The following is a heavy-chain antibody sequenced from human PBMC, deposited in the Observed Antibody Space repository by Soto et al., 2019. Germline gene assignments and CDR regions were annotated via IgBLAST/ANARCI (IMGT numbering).Heavy chain of an antibody. V-gene: IGHV1-69*01. CDR1: GGTFGRNA. D-gene: IGHD6-19*01. CDR3: ARPQGSGWRFNALDF. CDR2: IIPMFDTA. J-gene: IGHJ3*01. Sequence: QVVLVQSGAEVKNPGSSVKVSCKASGGTFGRNAINWVRQAPGQGFEWMGGIIPMFDTANHAQKFRDRIMITADESTNTAYLELNNLRSEDTAIYYCARPQGSGWRFNALDFWGQGTMLTVSS.